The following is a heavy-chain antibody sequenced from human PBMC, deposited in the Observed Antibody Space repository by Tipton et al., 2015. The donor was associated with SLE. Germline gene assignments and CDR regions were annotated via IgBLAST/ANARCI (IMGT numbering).Heavy chain of an antibody. CDR1: GGSFSGYY. CDR3: ARDTGYKRPYYGMDV. CDR2: INYSGST. D-gene: IGHD5-24*01. V-gene: IGHV4-34*01. Sequence: TLSLTCEVYGGSFSGYYWSWIRQSPGKGLEWIGEINYSGSTKYNPSLKSRVTISVDTSKNQFSLKLSSVTAADTAVYYCARDTGYKRPYYGMDVGGHGTTVTVSS. J-gene: IGHJ6*02.